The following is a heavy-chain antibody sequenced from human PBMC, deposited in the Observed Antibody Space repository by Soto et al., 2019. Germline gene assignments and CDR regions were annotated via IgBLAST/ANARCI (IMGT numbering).Heavy chain of an antibody. J-gene: IGHJ4*02. Sequence: QVQLQESGPGLVRPSETLSLTCTVSGGSDTSGSYYYSWIRQPPGKGLEWIGYIYYSGSTNYNPPHISRVTTSFDTSKNQVSLKLSAVNAGDTAVYYCAREQGIAVAVFDYWGQGTLVTVSS. D-gene: IGHD6-19*01. CDR2: IYYSGST. CDR1: GGSDTSGSYY. V-gene: IGHV4-61*01. CDR3: AREQGIAVAVFDY.